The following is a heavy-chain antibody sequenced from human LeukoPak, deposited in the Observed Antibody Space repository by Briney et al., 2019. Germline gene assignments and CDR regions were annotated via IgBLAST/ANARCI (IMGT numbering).Heavy chain of an antibody. CDR3: ARCRGYSYGWIYYYYYYMDV. Sequence: ASVKVSCKASGYTFTSYGISWVRQAPGQGLEWMGWISAYNGNTNYAQKLQGRVTMTTDTSTSTAYMELRSLRSEDTAVYYCARCRGYSYGWIYYYYYYMDVWGKGTTVTISS. D-gene: IGHD5-18*01. CDR1: GYTFTSYG. CDR2: ISAYNGNT. V-gene: IGHV1-18*01. J-gene: IGHJ6*03.